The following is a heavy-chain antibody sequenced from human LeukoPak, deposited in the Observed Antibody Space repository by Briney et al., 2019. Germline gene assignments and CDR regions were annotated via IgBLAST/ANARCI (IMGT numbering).Heavy chain of an antibody. CDR3: ASYDPRIAVAGFDY. Sequence: SETLSLTCAVYGGSFSGYYWSWIRQPPGKGLEWIGEINHSGSTNYNPSLKSRVTISVDTSKNQFSLKLSSVTAADTAVYYCASYDPRIAVAGFDYWGQGTLVTVSA. D-gene: IGHD6-19*01. V-gene: IGHV4-34*01. J-gene: IGHJ4*02. CDR2: INHSGST. CDR1: GGSFSGYY.